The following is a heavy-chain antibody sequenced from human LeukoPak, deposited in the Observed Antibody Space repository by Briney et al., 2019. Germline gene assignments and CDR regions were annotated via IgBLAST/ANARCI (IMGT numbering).Heavy chain of an antibody. J-gene: IGHJ4*02. CDR1: GFTFDDYA. Sequence: PGGSLRLSCAASGFTFDDYAMHWVRQAPGKGLEWVSGISWNSGSIGYADSVKGRFAISRDNAKNSLYLQMNSLRAEDTALYYCAKDIRRYYDSSGSLIDYWGQGTLVTVSS. D-gene: IGHD3-22*01. CDR2: ISWNSGSI. CDR3: AKDIRRYYDSSGSLIDY. V-gene: IGHV3-9*01.